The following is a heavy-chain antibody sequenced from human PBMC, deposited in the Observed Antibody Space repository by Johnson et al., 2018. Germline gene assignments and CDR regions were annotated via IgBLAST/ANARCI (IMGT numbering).Heavy chain of an antibody. Sequence: VQLVQSGGGLVQPGRSLRLSCAASGFTFDDYAMHWVRQAPGKGLEWVSGISWNSGSIGYADSVKGRFTISRDNAKNSLYLQMNSLRAEDTALYYCAKDISVFVAGTSSYYYYGMDVWGQGTTVTVSS. CDR3: AKDISVFVAGTSSYYYYGMDV. D-gene: IGHD6-19*01. V-gene: IGHV3-9*01. CDR2: ISWNSGSI. J-gene: IGHJ6*02. CDR1: GFTFDDYA.